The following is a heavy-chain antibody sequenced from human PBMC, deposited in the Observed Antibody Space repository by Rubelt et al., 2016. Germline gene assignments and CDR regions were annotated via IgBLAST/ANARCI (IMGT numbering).Heavy chain of an antibody. Sequence: QLQLQESGPGLVKPSETLSLTCTVSGGSISSSSYYWGWIRQPPGKGLAWIGTVYYSGRTYYNPSLKSRVTISVGTAMNQFSLKLSSVTAADTAVYYCAREGYSYGYRWGQGTLVTVSS. V-gene: IGHV4-39*07. D-gene: IGHD5-18*01. CDR1: GGSISSSSYY. CDR2: VYYSGRT. J-gene: IGHJ4*02. CDR3: AREGYSYGYR.